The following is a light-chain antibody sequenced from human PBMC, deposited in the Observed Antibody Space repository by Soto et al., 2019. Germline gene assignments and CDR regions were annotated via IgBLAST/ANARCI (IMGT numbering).Light chain of an antibody. V-gene: IGKV4-1*01. CDR1: QSVLYSSNNKNY. Sequence: DIVMTQSPDSLAVSLGERATINCKSGQSVLYSSNNKNYLAWYQQKPGQPPKLLIYWACTRESGVPDRFSGSGSGRVFTRTISSPQADDVSVYYFQQYYSTPRTVGGGTKVDIK. CDR2: WAC. CDR3: QQYYSTPRT. J-gene: IGKJ4*01.